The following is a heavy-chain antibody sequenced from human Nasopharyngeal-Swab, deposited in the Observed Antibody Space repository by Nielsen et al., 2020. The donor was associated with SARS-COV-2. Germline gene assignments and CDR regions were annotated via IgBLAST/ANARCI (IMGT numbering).Heavy chain of an antibody. CDR1: GYIFTSYY. CDR3: ARDIEEWLVVPSLSFDF. V-gene: IGHV1-46*01. D-gene: IGHD3-3*01. J-gene: IGHJ4*02. Sequence: ASVKVSCKASGYIFTSYYMHWVRQAPGQGLEWMGMINPSGERTSYAQKFQGRVTMTRDTSTSTVYMELRSLRSDDTAVYYCARDIEEWLVVPSLSFDFWGQGTLVTVSS. CDR2: INPSGERT.